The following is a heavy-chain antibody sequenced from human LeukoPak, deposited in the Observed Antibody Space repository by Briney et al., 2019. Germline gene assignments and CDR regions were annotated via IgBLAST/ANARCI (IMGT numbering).Heavy chain of an antibody. CDR1: GFTVSSNY. CDR2: IYSGGST. V-gene: IGHV3-66*02. D-gene: IGHD5-18*01. J-gene: IGHJ6*02. CDR3: ARELWTIYGMDV. Sequence: GGSLRLSCAASGFTVSSNYMSWVRQAPGKGLEWVSVIYSGGSTYYADSVKGRFTISRDNSKNTLYLQMNSLRAEDTAVYYCARELWTIYGMDVWGQGTTVTVSS.